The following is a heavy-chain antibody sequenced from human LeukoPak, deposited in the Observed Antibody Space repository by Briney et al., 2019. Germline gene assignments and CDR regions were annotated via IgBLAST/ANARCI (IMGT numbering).Heavy chain of an antibody. CDR1: GYTFTGYY. Sequence: ASVKVSCKASGYTFTGYYMHWVRQAPGQGLEWMGRINPNSGGTNYAQKFQGRVTMTRDTSISTAYMELRSLRSDDTAVYYCARSAYYYYYMDVWGKGTTVTVSS. J-gene: IGHJ6*03. CDR3: ARSAYYYYYMDV. CDR2: INPNSGGT. V-gene: IGHV1-2*06.